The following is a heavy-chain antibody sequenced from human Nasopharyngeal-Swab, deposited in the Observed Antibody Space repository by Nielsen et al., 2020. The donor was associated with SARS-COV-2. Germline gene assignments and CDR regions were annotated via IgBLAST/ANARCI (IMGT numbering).Heavy chain of an antibody. CDR1: GFTFSSYA. CDR3: AKGAARLHYYYGMDV. D-gene: IGHD6-6*01. CDR2: IYSGGNST. V-gene: IGHV3-23*03. Sequence: GESLKISCAASGFTFSSYAMSWVRQAPGKGLEWVSVIYSGGNSTYYADSVKGRFTISRDNSKNTLYLQMNSLRAEDTAVYYCAKGAARLHYYYGMDVWGQGTTVTVSS. J-gene: IGHJ6*02.